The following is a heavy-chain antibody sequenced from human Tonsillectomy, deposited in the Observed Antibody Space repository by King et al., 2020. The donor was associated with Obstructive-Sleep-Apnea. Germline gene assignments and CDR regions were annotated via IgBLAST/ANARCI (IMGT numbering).Heavy chain of an antibody. Sequence: VQLVESGGGLVKPGGSLRLSCAASGFTFSTYSMNWVRQAPGKGLEWVSSISSSGRSIYYADSVKGRFTISRDNAKKSLYLQMNSLRVEDTALYYCAKNNVYGDSGYYFGMDVWGQGTMVTVSS. J-gene: IGHJ6*02. D-gene: IGHD4-17*01. V-gene: IGHV3-21*01. CDR3: AKNNVYGDSGYYFGMDV. CDR2: ISSSGRSI. CDR1: GFTFSTYS.